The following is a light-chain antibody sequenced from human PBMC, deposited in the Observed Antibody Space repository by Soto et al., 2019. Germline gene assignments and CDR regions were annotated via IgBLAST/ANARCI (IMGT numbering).Light chain of an antibody. CDR3: FSYTTSSTLV. Sequence: QSALTPPASVSGSPGQSITLSCTGTSSDVGGYHYVSWYQQHPAKAPKLMIYEVSNRPSGVSHRFSGSKSGNTASLTISGLHAEDESDYYCFSYTTSSTLVFGGGTKLTVL. J-gene: IGLJ3*02. CDR1: SSDVGGYHY. V-gene: IGLV2-14*01. CDR2: EVS.